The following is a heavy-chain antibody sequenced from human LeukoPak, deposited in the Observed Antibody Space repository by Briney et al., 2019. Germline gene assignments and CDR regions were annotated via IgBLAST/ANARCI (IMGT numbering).Heavy chain of an antibody. CDR2: INSGGTT. Sequence: GGSLRLSCAASGFTFSSYSMNWVRQAPGKGLEWVSFINSGGTTMYADSVKGRFTISRDFSKNTLNLQMNSLRAEDTAVYYCATIVSDSSGWYHFDRWGQGALVTVSS. CDR1: GFTFSSYS. D-gene: IGHD6-19*01. J-gene: IGHJ4*02. CDR3: ATIVSDSSGWYHFDR. V-gene: IGHV3-66*01.